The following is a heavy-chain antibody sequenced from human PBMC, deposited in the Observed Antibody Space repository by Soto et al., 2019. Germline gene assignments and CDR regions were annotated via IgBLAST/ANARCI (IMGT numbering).Heavy chain of an antibody. J-gene: IGHJ4*02. V-gene: IGHV5-10-1*01. CDR3: ARHAPLVTDLPPFDY. CDR1: GYSFTSYW. CDR2: IDPSDSYT. Sequence: GESLKISCKGSGYSFTSYWISWVRQMPGKGLEWMGRIDPSDSYTNYSPSFQGHVTISADKSISTAYLQWSSLKASDTAMYYCARHAPLVTDLPPFDYWGQGTLVTVSS. D-gene: IGHD2-2*01.